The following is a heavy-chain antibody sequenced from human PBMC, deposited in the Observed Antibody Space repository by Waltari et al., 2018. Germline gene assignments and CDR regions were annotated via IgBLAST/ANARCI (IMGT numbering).Heavy chain of an antibody. CDR1: GGSTSRYY. V-gene: IGHV4-59*01. J-gene: IGHJ6*02. CDR3: ARAAPLFYYGMDV. CDR2: LYYSGST. Sequence: QVQLQESGPGLVKPSETLSLTCTVSGGSTSRYYCSWIRQPPGKGMGWIGYLYYSGSTHYNPSLKSRVTISVDTSKNQFSLKLSSVTAADTAVYYCARAAPLFYYGMDVWGQGTTVTVSS.